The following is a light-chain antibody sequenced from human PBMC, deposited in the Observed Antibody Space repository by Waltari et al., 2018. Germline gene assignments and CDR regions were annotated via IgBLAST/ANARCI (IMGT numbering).Light chain of an antibody. CDR3: AAWDDSLNGL. CDR2: CPK. V-gene: IGLV1-44*01. J-gene: IGLJ2*01. Sequence: QSVLIQPHSDSGSPWQRVTISCSGPSPYVGRHIVNSYQKAPGTAPKLLIYCPKPRPSGVPDRFSGSKSGTSASLAISGLQSEEEAEYYCAAWDDSLNGLFGGGTKLTVL. CDR1: SPYVGRHI.